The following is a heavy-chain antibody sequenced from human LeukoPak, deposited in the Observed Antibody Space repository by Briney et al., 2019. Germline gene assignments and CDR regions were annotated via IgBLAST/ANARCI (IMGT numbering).Heavy chain of an antibody. CDR3: ARIQWDLPVS. Sequence: PSETLSLTCTVSGGSISNYYWSWIRQPAGKGLEWIGRVYTSGSTNYNPSLESRITMSVDTSKNQFSLKLSSVTAADTAVYYCARIQWDLPVSWGQGTLVTVSS. D-gene: IGHD1-26*01. J-gene: IGHJ5*02. CDR2: VYTSGST. CDR1: GGSISNYY. V-gene: IGHV4-4*07.